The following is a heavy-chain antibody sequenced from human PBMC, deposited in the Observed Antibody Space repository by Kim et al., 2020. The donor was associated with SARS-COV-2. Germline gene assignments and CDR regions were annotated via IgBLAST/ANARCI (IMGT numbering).Heavy chain of an antibody. CDR1: GGSFSGYY. V-gene: IGHV4-34*01. CDR3: ARARTYCSGGSCYYYYGMDV. Sequence: SETLSLTCAVYGGSFSGYYWSWIRQPPGKGLEWIGEINHSGSTNYNPSLKSRVTISVDTSKNQFSLKLSSVTAADTAVYYCARARTYCSGGSCYYYYGMDVWGQGTTVTVSS. D-gene: IGHD2-15*01. CDR2: INHSGST. J-gene: IGHJ6*02.